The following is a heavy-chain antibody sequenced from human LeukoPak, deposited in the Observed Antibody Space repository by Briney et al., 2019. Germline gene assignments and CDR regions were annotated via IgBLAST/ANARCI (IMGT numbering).Heavy chain of an antibody. D-gene: IGHD3-22*01. V-gene: IGHV4-4*07. CDR1: GGSISSYY. CDR2: IYTSGST. CDR3: ARDSSYYYDSSGYQAAFDI. Sequence: SETLSLTCTVSGGSISSYYWSWIRQPAGKGLEWIGRIYTSGSTNYNPSLKSRATMSVDTSKNQFSLKLSSVTAADTAVYYCARDSSYYYDSSGYQAAFDIWGQGTMVTVSS. J-gene: IGHJ3*02.